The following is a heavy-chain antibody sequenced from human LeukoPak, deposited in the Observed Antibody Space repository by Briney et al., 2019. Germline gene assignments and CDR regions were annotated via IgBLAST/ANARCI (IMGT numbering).Heavy chain of an antibody. D-gene: IGHD1-26*01. J-gene: IGHJ4*02. Sequence: GASLKISCKGSGYSFTSYWIGWVRPMPGKGLEWMGIIYPGDSDTRYSPSFQGQVTISADKSISTAYLQWSSLKASDTAMYYCAREYSGSYGAPVFWGQGTLVTVSS. CDR3: AREYSGSYGAPVF. CDR1: GYSFTSYW. CDR2: IYPGDSDT. V-gene: IGHV5-51*01.